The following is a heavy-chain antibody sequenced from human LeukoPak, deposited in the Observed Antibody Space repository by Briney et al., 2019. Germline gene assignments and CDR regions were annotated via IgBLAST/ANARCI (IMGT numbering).Heavy chain of an antibody. CDR1: GFTFDDYA. V-gene: IGHV3-9*01. CDR2: ISWNSDSI. CDR3: TGDSSRYGSDY. Sequence: PGRSLRLSCAASGFTFDDYAMHWVRQAPGKGLEWVSGISWNSDSIDYADSVKGRFTISRDNAKNSLYLQMNSLRAEDTAVYYCTGDSSRYGSDYWGQGTLVTVSS. J-gene: IGHJ4*02. D-gene: IGHD5-18*01.